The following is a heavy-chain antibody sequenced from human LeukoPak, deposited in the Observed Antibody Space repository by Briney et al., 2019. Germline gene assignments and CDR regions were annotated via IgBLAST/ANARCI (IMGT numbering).Heavy chain of an antibody. CDR1: GFTFSSYW. V-gene: IGHV3-7*01. J-gene: IGHJ4*02. Sequence: QSGGSLRLSCAASGFTFSSYWMSWVRQAPGKGLEWVANIKQDGSEKYYVDSVKGRFTISRDNAKNSLYLQMNSLRAEDTAVYYCARDFVEFNPYSYAPYFDYWGQGTLVTVSS. D-gene: IGHD5-18*01. CDR3: ARDFVEFNPYSYAPYFDY. CDR2: IKQDGSEK.